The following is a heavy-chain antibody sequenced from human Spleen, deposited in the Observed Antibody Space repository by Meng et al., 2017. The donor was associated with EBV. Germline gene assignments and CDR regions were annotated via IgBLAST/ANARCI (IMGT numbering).Heavy chain of an antibody. J-gene: IGHJ4*02. D-gene: IGHD2-8*02. CDR3: SRDLVGSDDY. V-gene: IGHV3-74*01. Sequence: DVHSVEAGGSLVQPGGSLRLSCAASGFTFSNYWLHWVRQAPGKGLMWVSRLNEDGATTSYADSVKGRFTISRDNAKNTLYLHMSSLRADDTAVYYCSRDLVGSDDYWGQGTLVTVSS. CDR1: GFTFSNYW. CDR2: LNEDGATT.